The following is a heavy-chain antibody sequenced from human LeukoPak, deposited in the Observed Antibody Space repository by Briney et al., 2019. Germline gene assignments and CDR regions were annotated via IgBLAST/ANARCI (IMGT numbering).Heavy chain of an antibody. D-gene: IGHD4-17*01. J-gene: IGHJ4*02. Sequence: GGSLRLSCAASGFTFSSYSMNWVRQAPGKGLEWVAFIRYDGSPKYYADSVKGRFTISRDNSKNTLYLQMNSLRTDDTAVYYCAKDRPTPYFDYWGQGTLVAVSS. CDR1: GFTFSSYS. V-gene: IGHV3-30*02. CDR2: IRYDGSPK. CDR3: AKDRPTPYFDY.